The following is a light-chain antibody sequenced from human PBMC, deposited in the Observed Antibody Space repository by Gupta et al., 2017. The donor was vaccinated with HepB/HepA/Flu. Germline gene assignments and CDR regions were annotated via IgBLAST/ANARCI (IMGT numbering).Light chain of an antibody. CDR2: GAS. CDR3: QQDNEWPLT. V-gene: IGKV3-15*01. CDR1: QSVSSK. J-gene: IGKJ5*01. Sequence: EIVMTQSPATLSVSPGERATLSCRASQSVSSKLAWYQQKPGQAPRLLIYGASARATGIPVRFSGSGSGTEFTLTINSLQSEDFAVYHCQQDNEWPLTFGQGTRLEIK.